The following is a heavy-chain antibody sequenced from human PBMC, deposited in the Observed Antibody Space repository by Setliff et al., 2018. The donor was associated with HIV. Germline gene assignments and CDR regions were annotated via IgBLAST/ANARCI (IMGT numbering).Heavy chain of an antibody. Sequence: GGSLRLSCTFWGFSFNSYGMHWVRQAPGKGLEWVASIWYDERYKFYANSVKGRFTISRDNPKRTLYLQIDSLRAEDTAVYYCAKDSEFFPAPDRSGYMDHWGQGSPVTVSS. CDR3: AKDSEFFPAPDRSGYMDH. V-gene: IGHV3-30*02. D-gene: IGHD5-12*01. J-gene: IGHJ4*02. CDR1: GFSFNSYG. CDR2: IWYDERYK.